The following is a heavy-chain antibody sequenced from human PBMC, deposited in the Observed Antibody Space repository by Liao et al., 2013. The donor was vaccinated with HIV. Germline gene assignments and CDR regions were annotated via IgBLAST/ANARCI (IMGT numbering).Heavy chain of an antibody. CDR2: IYTSGST. CDR1: GGSIGSGSYY. CDR3: ARERIPLKFGYFDL. Sequence: QVQLQESGPGLVKPSETLSLTCTVSGGSIGSGSYYWSWIRQPAGKGLEWIGRIYTSGSTKYNPSLKSRVTISVDTSKNQFSLKLSSVTAADTAVYYCARERIPLKFGYFDLWGRGTLVTVSS. J-gene: IGHJ2*01. D-gene: IGHD2-15*01. V-gene: IGHV4-61*02.